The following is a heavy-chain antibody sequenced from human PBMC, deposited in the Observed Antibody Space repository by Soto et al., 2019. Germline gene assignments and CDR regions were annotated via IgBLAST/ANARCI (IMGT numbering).Heavy chain of an antibody. J-gene: IGHJ3*02. CDR1: GGTFSSYA. V-gene: IGHV1-69*13. CDR2: IIPIFGTA. Sequence: ASVKVSCKASGGTFSSYAISWVRQAPGQGLEWMGGIIPIFGTANYAQKFQGRVTITADESTSTAYMELSSLRSEDTAVYYCATATRRPPSDAFDIWGQGTMVTVSS. CDR3: ATATRRPPSDAFDI.